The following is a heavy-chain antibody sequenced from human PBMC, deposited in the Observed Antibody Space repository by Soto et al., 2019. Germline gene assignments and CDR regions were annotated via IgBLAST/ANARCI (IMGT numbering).Heavy chain of an antibody. J-gene: IGHJ4*02. Sequence: QVRLQESGPGLVKPSEPLSLTCTVSGASISTYYWSWIRQPAGKGLECLGRIYASGTTTYNPSLRSRVTMSVDTSKNQFSLNLNSVTAADTAVYYCARESRSELGTVEYWGPGTLVTVSS. CDR1: GASISTYY. D-gene: IGHD1-1*01. CDR3: ARESRSELGTVEY. CDR2: IYASGTT. V-gene: IGHV4-4*07.